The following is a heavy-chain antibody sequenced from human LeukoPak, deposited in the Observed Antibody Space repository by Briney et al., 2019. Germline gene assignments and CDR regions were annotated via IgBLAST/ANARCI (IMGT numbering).Heavy chain of an antibody. CDR3: ARRIGEIVEPKWFDP. V-gene: IGHV1-18*01. D-gene: IGHD1-26*01. J-gene: IGHJ5*02. Sequence: PGESLKISCKGSGYSFTTYGITWVRQAPGQGLEWMGWISAYNGYTKYAHHLQGRVTMTTDTSTSTAYMELRSLRSDDTAVYYCARRIGEIVEPKWFDPWGQGTLVTVSS. CDR2: ISAYNGYT. CDR1: GYSFTTYG.